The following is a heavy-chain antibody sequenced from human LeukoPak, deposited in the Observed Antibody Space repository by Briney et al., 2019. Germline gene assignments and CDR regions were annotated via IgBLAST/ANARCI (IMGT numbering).Heavy chain of an antibody. J-gene: IGHJ4*02. CDR2: IYYSGST. D-gene: IGHD3-16*02. CDR3: ARQQEYYDYVWGSYRLPFDY. Sequence: SETLSLTCTVSGGSISSSSYYWGWTRHPPGKGLESLGSIYYSGSTYYNPSLKSRVTISVDTSKNQFSLKLSSVTAADTAVYYCARQQEYYDYVWGSYRLPFDYWGQGTLVTVSS. CDR1: GGSISSSSYY. V-gene: IGHV4-39*01.